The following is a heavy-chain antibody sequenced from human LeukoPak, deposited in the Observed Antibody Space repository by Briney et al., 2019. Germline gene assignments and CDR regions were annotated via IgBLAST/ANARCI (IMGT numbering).Heavy chain of an antibody. J-gene: IGHJ4*02. CDR1: GGTFSSYA. V-gene: IGHV1-69*05. Sequence: PVKVSCKASGGTFSSYAISWVRQAPGQGLEWMGGIIPIFGTANYAQKFQGRVTITTDESTSTAYMELSSLRSEDTAVYYCASRFKVGCGDCDYFDYWGQGTLVTVSS. CDR2: IIPIFGTA. CDR3: ASRFKVGCGDCDYFDY. D-gene: IGHD2-21*02.